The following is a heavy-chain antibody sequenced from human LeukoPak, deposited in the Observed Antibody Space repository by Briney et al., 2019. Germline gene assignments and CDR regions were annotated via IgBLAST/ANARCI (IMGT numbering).Heavy chain of an antibody. CDR3: AREGGFYRPLDY. J-gene: IGHJ4*02. Sequence: PSETLSLTCTVSGGSINNYYWSWIRQPPGKGLEWIGEVHLDGRTNYNPSLESRLTMSVDVSENQVSLKLTSVTAADTAVYYCAREGGFYRPLDYSGQGTVVTVSS. V-gene: IGHV4-59*12. CDR1: GGSINNYY. CDR2: VHLDGRT. D-gene: IGHD3-3*01.